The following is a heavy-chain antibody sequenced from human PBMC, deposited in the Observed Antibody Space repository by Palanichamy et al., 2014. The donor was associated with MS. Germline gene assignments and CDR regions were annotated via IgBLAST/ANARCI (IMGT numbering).Heavy chain of an antibody. V-gene: IGHV4-30-4*01. D-gene: IGHD2-15*01. CDR1: GDSIGSGDYY. J-gene: IGHJ2*01. CDR3: ARVACRSGSCYRWDFDL. Sequence: QVQLQESGPGLVRPSQTLSLTCTISGDSIGSGDYYWSWIRQPPGKGLEWIGYIYDSGITYYNPSLKSRVTISLATSKNQFTLKVTSATAADTAVYYCARVACRSGSCYRWDFDLWGRGTLVTVSS. CDR2: IYDSGIT.